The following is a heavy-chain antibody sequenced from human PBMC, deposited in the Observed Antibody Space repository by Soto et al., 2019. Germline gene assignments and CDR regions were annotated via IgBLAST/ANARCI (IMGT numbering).Heavy chain of an antibody. V-gene: IGHV3-66*01. CDR1: GFTVSSNY. D-gene: IGHD3-10*01. Sequence: GGSLRLSCAASGFTVSSNYMSWVRQAPGKGLEWVSLIYSGGITYYADSVKGRFTISRDNSKNTVYLQMNSLRVEDTAMYYCAREPPGTVPFDIWGQGTMVTVSS. CDR3: AREPPGTVPFDI. J-gene: IGHJ3*02. CDR2: IYSGGIT.